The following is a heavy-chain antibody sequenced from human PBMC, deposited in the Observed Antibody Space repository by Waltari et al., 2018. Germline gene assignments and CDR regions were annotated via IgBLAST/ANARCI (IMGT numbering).Heavy chain of an antibody. D-gene: IGHD3-22*01. Sequence: QLQLQESGPGLVKPSETLSLTCTVSGGSISSSSYYWGWIRQPPGKGLEWMWSIYYSGSTYYNPSLKSRVTISVDTSKNQFSLKLSSVTAADTAVYYCARQVVVINENFDYWGQGTLVTVSS. V-gene: IGHV4-39*07. CDR2: IYYSGST. J-gene: IGHJ4*02. CDR3: ARQVVVINENFDY. CDR1: GGSISSSSYY.